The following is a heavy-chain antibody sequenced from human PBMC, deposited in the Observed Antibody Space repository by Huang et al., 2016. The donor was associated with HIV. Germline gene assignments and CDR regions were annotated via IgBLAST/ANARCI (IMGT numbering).Heavy chain of an antibody. CDR1: GFTFNNYW. CDR2: IKGVGNVT. Sequence: EVQLVESGGGVVQPGGSLRLSCTVSGFTFNNYWMHWARQVPGKGLVWVARIKGVGNVTSDVDSVKGRFTISRDNAKNTLLLQMNSLRDEDTGIYYCARDSGPWLADVFDIWGQGTSVIVS. CDR3: ARDSGPWLADVFDI. V-gene: IGHV3-74*01. J-gene: IGHJ3*02. D-gene: IGHD6-19*01.